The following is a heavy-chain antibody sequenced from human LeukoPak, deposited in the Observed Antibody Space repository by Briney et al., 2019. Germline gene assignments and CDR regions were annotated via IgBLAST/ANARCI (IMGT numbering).Heavy chain of an antibody. D-gene: IGHD3-22*01. J-gene: IGHJ4*02. V-gene: IGHV1-69*05. CDR3: ARDPPSYYDSSGYYGPAGYFDY. CDR2: IIPIFGTA. CDR1: GGTFSSYA. Sequence: GASVKVSCKASGGTFSSYAISWVRQAPGQGLEWMGGIIPIFGTASYAQKFQGRVTMTRDMSTSTVYMELSSLRSEDTAVYYCARDPPSYYDSSGYYGPAGYFDYWGQGTLVTVSS.